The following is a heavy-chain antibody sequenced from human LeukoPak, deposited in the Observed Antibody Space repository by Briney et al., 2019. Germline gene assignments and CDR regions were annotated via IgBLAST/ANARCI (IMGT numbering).Heavy chain of an antibody. CDR1: GFTFSSYA. J-gene: IGHJ4*02. CDR2: ISGSGGST. Sequence: GGSLRLSCAASGFTFSSYAMSWVRQAPGKGLEWVSAISGSGGSTYYADCVKGRFIISRDNSRNTLYLQMNSLRAEDTAVYYCAKSGSSGPTSFDYWGQGTLVTVSS. D-gene: IGHD3-22*01. V-gene: IGHV3-23*01. CDR3: AKSGSSGPTSFDY.